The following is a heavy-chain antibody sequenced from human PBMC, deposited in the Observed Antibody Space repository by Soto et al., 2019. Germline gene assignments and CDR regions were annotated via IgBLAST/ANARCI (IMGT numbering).Heavy chain of an antibody. CDR1: GGSISSSSYY. CDR3: ARISVDRKFDY. Sequence: QLQLQESGPGLVKPSETLSLTCTVSGGSISSSSYYWGWIRQPPGKGLEWIGSIYYSGSTYYNPSLKSRVTISVDTSKNQFSLKLSSVTAADTAVYYCARISVDRKFDYWGQGTLVTFSS. D-gene: IGHD5-12*01. V-gene: IGHV4-39*01. J-gene: IGHJ4*02. CDR2: IYYSGST.